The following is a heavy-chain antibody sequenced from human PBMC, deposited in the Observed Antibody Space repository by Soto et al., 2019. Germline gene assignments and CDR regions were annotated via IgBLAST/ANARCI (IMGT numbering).Heavy chain of an antibody. CDR1: GYTLTELS. CDR3: ATLQSGWYFPFDY. J-gene: IGHJ4*02. Sequence: EASVKVSCKVSGYTLTELSMHWVRQAPGKGLEWMGGFDPEDGETIYAQKFQGRVTMTEDTSTDTAYMELSSLRSEDTAVYYCATLQSGWYFPFDYWGQGTLVTVSS. D-gene: IGHD6-19*01. V-gene: IGHV1-24*01. CDR2: FDPEDGET.